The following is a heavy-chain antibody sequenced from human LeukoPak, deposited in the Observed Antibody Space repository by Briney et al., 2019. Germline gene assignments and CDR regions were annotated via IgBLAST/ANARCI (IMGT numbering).Heavy chain of an antibody. CDR1: GGSISSGGYN. J-gene: IGHJ4*02. Sequence: SETLSLTCTVSGGSISSGGYNWSWIRQHPGKGLECIGYIYYSGSTYYNPSLKSRVTISVDTSKNQFSLKLSSVTAADTAVYYCARSPGSSNWYTNFDYWGQGTLVTVSS. D-gene: IGHD6-13*01. CDR2: IYYSGST. CDR3: ARSPGSSNWYTNFDY. V-gene: IGHV4-31*03.